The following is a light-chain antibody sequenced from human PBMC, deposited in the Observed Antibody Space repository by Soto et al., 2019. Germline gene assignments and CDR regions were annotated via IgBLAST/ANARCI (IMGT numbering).Light chain of an antibody. CDR3: QHYNNCPLT. J-gene: IGKJ2*01. V-gene: IGKV3-15*01. CDR2: DAS. Sequence: EIVMTQSPATLSVSPGERATLSCRASPSISSDLAWYQQKPGQAPRLLIYDASTRATGIPARFRGSGSGTEFTLTISSLQSEDFAVYYCQHYNNCPLTFGQGTQLEIK. CDR1: PSISSD.